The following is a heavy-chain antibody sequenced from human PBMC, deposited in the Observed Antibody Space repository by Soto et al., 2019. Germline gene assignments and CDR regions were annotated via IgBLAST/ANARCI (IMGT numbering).Heavy chain of an antibody. CDR2: ISAYNGNT. Sequence: ASVKVSCKASGYTFTSYGISWVRQAPGQGLEWMGWISAYNGNTNYAQKLQGRVTMTTDTSTSTAYMELRSLRSDDTAVYYCARGGNYYDSSGPRYYFDYWGQGTLVTVSS. D-gene: IGHD3-22*01. CDR3: ARGGNYYDSSGPRYYFDY. CDR1: GYTFTSYG. V-gene: IGHV1-18*01. J-gene: IGHJ4*02.